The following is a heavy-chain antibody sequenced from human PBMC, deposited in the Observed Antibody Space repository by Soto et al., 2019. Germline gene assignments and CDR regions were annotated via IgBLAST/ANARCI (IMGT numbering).Heavy chain of an antibody. D-gene: IGHD4-17*01. CDR2: INHSGST. V-gene: IGHV4-34*01. Sequence: PSETLSLTCAVYGGSFSGYYWSWIRQPPGKGLEWIGEINHSGSTNYNPSLKSRVTISVDASKNQFSLKLSSVTAADTAVYYCARGDDYGDYDAFDIWGQGTMVTVSS. J-gene: IGHJ3*02. CDR3: ARGDDYGDYDAFDI. CDR1: GGSFSGYY.